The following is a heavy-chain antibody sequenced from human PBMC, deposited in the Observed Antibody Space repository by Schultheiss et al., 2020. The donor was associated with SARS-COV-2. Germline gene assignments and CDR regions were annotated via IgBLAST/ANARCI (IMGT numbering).Heavy chain of an antibody. CDR2: INHSGST. V-gene: IGHV4-34*01. J-gene: IGHJ4*02. CDR1: GGSFSGYY. CDR3: ARELAYCGGDCYYYFDY. D-gene: IGHD2-21*02. Sequence: SETLSLTCAVYGGSFSGYYWSWIRQPPGKGLEWIGEINHSGSTNYNPSLKSRVTISVDTSKNQFSLKLSSVTAADTAVYYCARELAYCGGDCYYYFDYWGQGTLVTVSS.